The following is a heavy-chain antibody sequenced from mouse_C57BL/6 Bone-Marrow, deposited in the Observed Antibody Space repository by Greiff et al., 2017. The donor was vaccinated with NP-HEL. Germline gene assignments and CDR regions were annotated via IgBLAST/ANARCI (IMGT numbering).Heavy chain of an antibody. CDR1: GYTFTSYW. CDR3: ARVSAMVKWFAY. J-gene: IGHJ3*01. Sequence: VQLQQPGAELVRPGTSVKLSCKASGYTFTSYWMNWVKQRPGQGLEWIGVIDPSDSYTNYNQKFKGKATLTVDTSSSTAYMQLSSLTSEDSAVYSCARVSAMVKWFAYGDRGTLVTVSA. V-gene: IGHV1-59*01. D-gene: IGHD2-2*01. CDR2: IDPSDSYT.